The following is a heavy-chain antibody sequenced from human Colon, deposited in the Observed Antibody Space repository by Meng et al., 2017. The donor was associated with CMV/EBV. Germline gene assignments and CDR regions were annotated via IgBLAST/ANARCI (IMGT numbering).Heavy chain of an antibody. CDR3: TRGNSHAHDY. Sequence: GGSLRLSCATSGFTFSSYWMHWVRQAPGKGLVWVSRVNSDGTSTSYADSVKGRFTISRDNAENTLYLQMNSLRAGDTAVYYCTRGNSHAHDYWGQGTLVTVSS. J-gene: IGHJ4*02. CDR2: VNSDGTST. CDR1: GFTFSSYW. D-gene: IGHD4-23*01. V-gene: IGHV3-74*01.